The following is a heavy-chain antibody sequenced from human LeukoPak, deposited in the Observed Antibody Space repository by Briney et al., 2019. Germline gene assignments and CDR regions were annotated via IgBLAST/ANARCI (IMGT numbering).Heavy chain of an antibody. CDR2: IKQDGSEK. CDR3: ARDEVRFLEWFSY. J-gene: IGHJ4*02. V-gene: IGHV3-7*01. D-gene: IGHD3-3*01. CDR1: VFTLSSYW. Sequence: GGSLRLSCAPSVFTLSSYWMSWVRQAPGNGREWAANIKQDGSEKYYVDSVKGRFTNSRDNAKNSLYLQMNSLRAEDTAVYYCARDEVRFLEWFSYWGQGTLVTVSS.